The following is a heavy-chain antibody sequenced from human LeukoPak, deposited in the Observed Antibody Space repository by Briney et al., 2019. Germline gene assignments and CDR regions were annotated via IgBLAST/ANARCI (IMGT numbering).Heavy chain of an antibody. J-gene: IGHJ1*01. D-gene: IGHD6-6*01. CDR3: APIAASDAEYFQH. Sequence: ASVKVSCKASGYTFTYYYMHWVRQAPGQGLGWMGIINPSSGSTSYAQKFQGRVTMTRDTSTSTVYMDVSSLRSDDTAVYYCAPIAASDAEYFQHWGQGTLVTVSS. CDR1: GYTFTYYY. V-gene: IGHV1-46*01. CDR2: INPSSGST.